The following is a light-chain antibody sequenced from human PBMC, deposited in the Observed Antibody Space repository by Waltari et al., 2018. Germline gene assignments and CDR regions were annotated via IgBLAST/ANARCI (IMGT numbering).Light chain of an antibody. V-gene: IGKV1-5*03. CDR3: QQYKSYPKS. CDR2: AAS. CDR1: QSIIVW. J-gene: IGKJ1*01. Sequence: DIQMTQSPSTLSASVGDRVTITCRASQSIIVWLAWYQQKPGKAPKFLIYAASSLESGVPSRFSGTGSGTEFTLTISSLQPDDFATYYCQQYKSYPKSFGQGTKVEIK.